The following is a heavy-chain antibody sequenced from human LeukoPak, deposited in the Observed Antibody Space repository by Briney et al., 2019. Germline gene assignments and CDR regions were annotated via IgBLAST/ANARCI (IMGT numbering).Heavy chain of an antibody. V-gene: IGHV1-2*02. CDR2: INTKGAST. CDR3: ARDAEYGSGSMWLLDP. Sequence: ASVKVSCKASGYTFSDYYIHWVRQSPGQGLEWMGWINTKGASTKYAQKFQGRVTMTRDTSINTVYMELRRLTSDDTAIYYCARDAEYGSGSMWLLDPWGQGTQVTVSS. J-gene: IGHJ5*02. D-gene: IGHD3-10*01. CDR1: GYTFSDYY.